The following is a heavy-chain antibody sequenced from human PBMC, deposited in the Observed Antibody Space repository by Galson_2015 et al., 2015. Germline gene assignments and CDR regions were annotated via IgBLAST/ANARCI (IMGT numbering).Heavy chain of an antibody. CDR2: IYPGDSDT. D-gene: IGHD3-22*01. J-gene: IGHJ3*01. Sequence: QSGAEVKKPGESLTISCKVSGDSFTTYWIGWVRQMPGKGLEWMGIIYPGDSDTRYSPPFQGQVTISADKSISTAYLQWSSLKASDTAMYYCASRSSGYFRDAFDFWGQGIMVTVSS. CDR1: GDSFTTYW. CDR3: ASRSSGYFRDAFDF. V-gene: IGHV5-51*03.